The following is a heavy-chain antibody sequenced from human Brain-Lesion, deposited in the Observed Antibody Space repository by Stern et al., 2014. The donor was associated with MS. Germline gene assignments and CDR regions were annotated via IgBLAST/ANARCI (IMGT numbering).Heavy chain of an antibody. CDR2: VNNDGRRT. Sequence: EVQLVESGGGFVQPGGSLRLSCAASGFTFSTYSMNWVRHAQGKGLVWVSRVNNDGRRTSYADSVKGRFTMSRDNAKNTLYLQMNSLRVEDTAIYYCARGERWFDSWGQGTLVTVSS. V-gene: IGHV3-74*02. CDR1: GFTFSTYS. D-gene: IGHD3-10*01. CDR3: ARGERWFDS. J-gene: IGHJ5*01.